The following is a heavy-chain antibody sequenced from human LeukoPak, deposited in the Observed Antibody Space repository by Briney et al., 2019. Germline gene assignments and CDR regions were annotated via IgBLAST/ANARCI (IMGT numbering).Heavy chain of an antibody. CDR2: ISYDGSNK. CDR1: GFTFSSYA. J-gene: IGHJ3*02. Sequence: PGGSLRLSCAASGFTFSSYAMHWVRQAPGKGLEWVAVISYDGSNKYYADSVKGRFTISRDNSKNTLYLQMNSLRAEDTAVYYCAKDREYYYDSSGYLPDAFDIWGQGTMVTVSS. V-gene: IGHV3-30-3*01. D-gene: IGHD3-22*01. CDR3: AKDREYYYDSSGYLPDAFDI.